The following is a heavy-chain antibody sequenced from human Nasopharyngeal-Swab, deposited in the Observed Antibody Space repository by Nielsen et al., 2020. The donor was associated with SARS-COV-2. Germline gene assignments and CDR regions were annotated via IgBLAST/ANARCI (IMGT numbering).Heavy chain of an antibody. CDR1: GFAFSDYY. V-gene: IGHV3-11*04. CDR2: ISSSGSTT. Sequence: GGSLRLSCAASGFAFSDYYMSWIRQAPGKGLEWVSYISSSGSTTYYEDSVKGRFTISRDNAKNSLYLQMDSLRAEDTAVYYCARGEGYYDSSGYGWAFDIWGQGTLVTVSS. D-gene: IGHD3-22*01. J-gene: IGHJ3*02. CDR3: ARGEGYYDSSGYGWAFDI.